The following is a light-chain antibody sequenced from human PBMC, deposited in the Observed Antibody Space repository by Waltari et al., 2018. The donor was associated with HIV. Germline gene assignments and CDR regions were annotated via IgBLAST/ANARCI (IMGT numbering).Light chain of an antibody. CDR1: SSAVGSYNY. CDR3: CSYAGMYTWV. CDR2: DVS. J-gene: IGLJ3*02. V-gene: IGLV2-11*01. Sequence: QSSLTQPRSVSGSPGQSVTISCSGTSSAVGSYNYVSCYQHHPGKAPKVMIYDVSKRPSGVPDRFSGSKSGKTASLTISGLQAEDEADYYCCSYAGMYTWVFGGGTKLTVL.